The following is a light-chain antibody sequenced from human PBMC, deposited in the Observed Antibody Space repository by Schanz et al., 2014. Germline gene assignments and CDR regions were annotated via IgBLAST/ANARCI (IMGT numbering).Light chain of an antibody. CDR1: QSISNY. CDR3: QQYNTWST. V-gene: IGKV1-16*01. J-gene: IGKJ2*01. Sequence: DIQMTQSPSSLSASVGDRVTITCRASQSISNYLAWYQQKAGKVPKLLIYAASSLQSGVPSRFSGSGCGTNFSFTISSLQPDDFATYYCQQYNTWSTFGQGTKLEIK. CDR2: AAS.